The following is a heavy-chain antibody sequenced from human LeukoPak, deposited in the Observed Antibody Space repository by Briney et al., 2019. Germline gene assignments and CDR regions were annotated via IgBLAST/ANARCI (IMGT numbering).Heavy chain of an antibody. CDR1: GGSFSGYY. Sequence: SETLSLTCAVYGGSFSGYYWSWIRQPPGKGLEWIGEINHSGSTNYNPSLKSRVTISVDTSKNQFSLELSSVTAADTAVYYCARDYYDSSGYYGWFDPWGQGTLVTVSS. V-gene: IGHV4-34*01. D-gene: IGHD3-22*01. CDR2: INHSGST. CDR3: ARDYYDSSGYYGWFDP. J-gene: IGHJ5*02.